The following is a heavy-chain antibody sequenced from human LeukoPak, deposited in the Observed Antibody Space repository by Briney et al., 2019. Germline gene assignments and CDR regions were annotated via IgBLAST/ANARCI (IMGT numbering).Heavy chain of an antibody. CDR1: GGTFSSYA. Sequence: SVKVSCKASGGTFSSYAISWVRQVRGQRLEWIGWIVVGSGNTNYAQKFQERVTITRDMSTSTAYMELSSLRSEDTAVYYCAADYLPYSSEWYSFGYSYYGMDVWGQGTTVTVSS. J-gene: IGHJ6*02. CDR3: AADYLPYSSEWYSFGYSYYGMDV. CDR2: IVVGSGNT. V-gene: IGHV1-58*02. D-gene: IGHD6-25*01.